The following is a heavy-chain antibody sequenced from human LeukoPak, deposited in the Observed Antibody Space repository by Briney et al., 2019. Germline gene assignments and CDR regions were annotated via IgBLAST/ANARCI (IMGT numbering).Heavy chain of an antibody. Sequence: GGSLRLSCAASGFTFSSYGMSWVRQAPGKGLEWVSSISSSSSYIYYADSVKGRFTISRDNAKNSLYLQMNSLRAEDTAVYYCARDGPNIVLMVYGNYFDYWGQGTLVTVSS. CDR1: GFTFSSYG. D-gene: IGHD2-8*01. J-gene: IGHJ4*02. V-gene: IGHV3-21*01. CDR3: ARDGPNIVLMVYGNYFDY. CDR2: ISSSSSYI.